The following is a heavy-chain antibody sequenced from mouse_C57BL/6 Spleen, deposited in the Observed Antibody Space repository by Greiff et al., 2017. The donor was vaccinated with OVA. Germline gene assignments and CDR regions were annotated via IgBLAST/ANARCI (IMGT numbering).Heavy chain of an antibody. CDR2: IYPGNGDT. Sequence: QVQLQQPGAELVKPGASVKLSCKASGYTFPSYWMHWVKQTPRQGLEWIGAIYPGNGDTSYNQKFKGKATLTVDKSSSTAYMQLSSLTSEDSAVYFCARSTVVARYFDVWGTGTTVTVSS. CDR3: ARSTVVARYFDV. CDR1: GYTFPSYW. V-gene: IGHV1-12*01. J-gene: IGHJ1*03. D-gene: IGHD1-1*01.